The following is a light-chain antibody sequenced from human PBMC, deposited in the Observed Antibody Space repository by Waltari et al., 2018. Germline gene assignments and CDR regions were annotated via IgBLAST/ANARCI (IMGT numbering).Light chain of an antibody. V-gene: IGLV3-1*01. CDR2: QDN. CDR3: QAWHSSVV. J-gene: IGLJ3*02. Sequence: SYELTQPPAVSVSPGQTASITCSGDSLGDKYTCWYQQKPGQSPVLVIYQDNKRPSGIPERFSGSNSGNTATLTISGTQAMDEADYYCQAWHSSVVFGGGTKLTVL. CDR1: SLGDKY.